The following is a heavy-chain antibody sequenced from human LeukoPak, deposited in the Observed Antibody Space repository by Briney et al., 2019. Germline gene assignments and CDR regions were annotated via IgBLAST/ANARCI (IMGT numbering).Heavy chain of an antibody. V-gene: IGHV5-51*01. CDR3: ARGSGGFDP. Sequence: GEPLKISCKGSGYNFASYWIAWVRQMPGKGLEYMGTVYPGDSDVRYSPSFQGQVTISADKSISTAYLQWSSLKASDSAIYFCARGSGGFDPWGQGTLVIVSS. J-gene: IGHJ5*02. CDR2: VYPGDSDV. CDR1: GYNFASYW.